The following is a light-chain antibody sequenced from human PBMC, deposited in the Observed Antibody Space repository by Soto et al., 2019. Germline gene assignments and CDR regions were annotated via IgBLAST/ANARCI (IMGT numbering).Light chain of an antibody. Sequence: DIVLTQSPGTLSSSPGGRATLSCRASQSVTDNYLAWYQQKPGQAPRLLIYGASSRATGIPDRFSGSGSGTGFTLTISRLEPEDFAMYYCHQYGRSPRGTFGQGTKVEIK. V-gene: IGKV3-20*01. CDR1: QSVTDNY. J-gene: IGKJ1*01. CDR2: GAS. CDR3: HQYGRSPRGT.